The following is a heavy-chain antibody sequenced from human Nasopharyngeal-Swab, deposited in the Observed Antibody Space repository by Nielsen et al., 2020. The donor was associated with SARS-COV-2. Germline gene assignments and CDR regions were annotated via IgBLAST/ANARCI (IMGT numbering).Heavy chain of an antibody. CDR1: GGTFSSYA. J-gene: IGHJ4*02. Sequence: VKVSCKASGGTFSSYAISWVRQAPGQGLEWMGRIIPILGIANYAQKFQGRVTITADKSTSTAYMELSSLRSEDTAVYYCARADCSGGSCYFFDYWGQGTLVTVSS. CDR2: IIPILGIA. CDR3: ARADCSGGSCYFFDY. D-gene: IGHD2-15*01. V-gene: IGHV1-69*04.